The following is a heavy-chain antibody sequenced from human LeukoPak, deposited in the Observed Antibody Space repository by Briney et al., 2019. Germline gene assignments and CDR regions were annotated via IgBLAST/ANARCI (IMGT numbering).Heavy chain of an antibody. CDR1: GGSFSGYC. CDR2: INHSGST. D-gene: IGHD4-17*01. CDR3: ARKPDYGDYLNWFDP. Sequence: SETLSLTCTVYGGSFSGYCWSWIRQPPGKGLEWIGEINHSGSTNYNPSLKSRVTISVDTSKNQFSLKLSSMTAADTAVYYCARKPDYGDYLNWFDPWGQGTLVTVSS. J-gene: IGHJ5*02. V-gene: IGHV4-34*01.